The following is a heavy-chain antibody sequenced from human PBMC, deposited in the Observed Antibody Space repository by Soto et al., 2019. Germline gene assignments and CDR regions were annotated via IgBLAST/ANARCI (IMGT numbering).Heavy chain of an antibody. Sequence: QVQLVQSGAEVKKPGSSVKVSCKASGGTFSSYGINWVRQAPGQGLEWMGGIIPIFGTAYYAQNFQVRVTITADESTSRAYMELISLRSEDTAVYYCARGFEYSTSSPFDYWGQGTLVTVSS. V-gene: IGHV1-69*01. CDR2: IIPIFGTA. CDR3: ARGFEYSTSSPFDY. CDR1: GGTFSSYG. J-gene: IGHJ4*02. D-gene: IGHD6-6*01.